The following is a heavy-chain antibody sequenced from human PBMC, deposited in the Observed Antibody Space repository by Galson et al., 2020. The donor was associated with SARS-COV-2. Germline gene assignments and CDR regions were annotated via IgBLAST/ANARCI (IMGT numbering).Heavy chain of an antibody. Sequence: ASVKVSCKASGYTFTSYGISWVRQAPGQGLEWMGWISAYHGNTNYAQKLQGRVTMTTDTSTSTAYMELRSLRSDDTAVYYCARDPDIYYGSGSYSYRGGHYYYGMDVWGQGTTVTVSS. CDR3: ARDPDIYYGSGSYSYRGGHYYYGMDV. D-gene: IGHD3-10*01. CDR2: ISAYHGNT. CDR1: GYTFTSYG. V-gene: IGHV1-18*01. J-gene: IGHJ6*02.